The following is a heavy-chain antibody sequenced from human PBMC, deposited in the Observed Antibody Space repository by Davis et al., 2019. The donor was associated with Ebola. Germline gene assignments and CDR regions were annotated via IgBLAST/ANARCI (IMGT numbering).Heavy chain of an antibody. Sequence: PSETLSLTCTVSGGSISSYYWSWIRQPPGKGLEWIGYIYYSGSTNYNPSLKSRVTISVDTSKNQFSLKLSSVTAADTAVYYCARDSIAVAGGDIWGQGTMVTVSS. J-gene: IGHJ3*02. D-gene: IGHD6-19*01. V-gene: IGHV4-59*01. CDR1: GGSISSYY. CDR3: ARDSIAVAGGDI. CDR2: IYYSGST.